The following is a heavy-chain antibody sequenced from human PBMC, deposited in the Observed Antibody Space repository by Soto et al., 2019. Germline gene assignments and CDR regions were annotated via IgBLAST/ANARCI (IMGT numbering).Heavy chain of an antibody. V-gene: IGHV3-23*01. CDR3: AKDAISMVRGANNWFDP. D-gene: IGHD3-10*01. J-gene: IGHJ5*02. Sequence: EVQLLESGGGLVQPGGSLTLSCAASGFTFSSYAMTWVRQAPGKGLEWVSGISGGGGVSTYYADSVKGRFTISRDTSMNTLYLQMNRLRAEDTAVYYCAKDAISMVRGANNWFDPWGQGTLVTVSS. CDR2: ISGGGGVST. CDR1: GFTFSSYA.